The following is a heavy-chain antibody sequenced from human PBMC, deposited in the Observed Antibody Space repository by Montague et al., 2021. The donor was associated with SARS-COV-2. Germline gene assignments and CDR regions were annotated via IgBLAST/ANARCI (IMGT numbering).Heavy chain of an antibody. D-gene: IGHD3-9*01. CDR2: IYYTGSS. J-gene: IGHJ6*02. Sequence: LVKPTQTLTLTCTVSGGSVSSGSFYWSWIRQPPGKGLELIGYIYYTGSSNYNPSLKSRVTISVDTSKNQFSLKLSSVTAADTAVYYCASLRGSAEILTAFQGVSYFYGMDVWGQGTTVTVSS. CDR1: GGSVSSGSFY. V-gene: IGHV4-61*01. CDR3: ASLRGSAEILTAFQGVSYFYGMDV.